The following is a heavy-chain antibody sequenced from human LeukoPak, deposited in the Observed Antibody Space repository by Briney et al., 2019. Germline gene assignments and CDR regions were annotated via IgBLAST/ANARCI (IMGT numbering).Heavy chain of an antibody. D-gene: IGHD3-10*01. CDR2: IKQDGTEK. Sequence: GGSLRLSCAASGFTLITYWLGWVRQPPGKGLEWVANIKQDGTEKYYVDSVKGRFTISRDNAKNSLYLQMNTLRVEDTAIYYCVRVALYFYDSESYYFFEHWGQGTPVTASS. CDR1: GFTLITYW. J-gene: IGHJ4*02. V-gene: IGHV3-7*01. CDR3: VRVALYFYDSESYYFFEH.